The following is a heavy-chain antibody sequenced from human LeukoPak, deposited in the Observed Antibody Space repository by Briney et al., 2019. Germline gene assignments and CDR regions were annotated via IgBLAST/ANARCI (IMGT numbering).Heavy chain of an antibody. CDR2: INQSGDT. V-gene: IGHV4-34*01. CDR3: ARVLGIAVVPGATEDNYFDT. CDR1: GGSFSDYF. J-gene: IGHJ5*02. Sequence: PSETLSLTCGVYGGSFSDYFWTWIRQSPAKGLEWIGEINQSGDTDYNPSLKSRANISIDTSRSQFSLTLNSVTAADTAIYYCARVLGIAVVPGATEDNYFDTWGQGTQVTVSS. D-gene: IGHD2-2*01.